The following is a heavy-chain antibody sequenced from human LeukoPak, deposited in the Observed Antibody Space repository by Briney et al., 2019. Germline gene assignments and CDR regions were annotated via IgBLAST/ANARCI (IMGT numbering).Heavy chain of an antibody. CDR1: GGSIGSYY. CDR3: ARPSRDGYRYTFHY. V-gene: IGHV4-59*01. Sequence: PSETLSLTCTVSGGSIGSYYWSWIRQPPGKGLEWIGYIYSSGSTNYSPSLKSRVSISVDTPKNQFSLRLSSVTAADTAVYYCARPSRDGYRYTFHYWGQGILVTVSS. J-gene: IGHJ4*02. CDR2: IYSSGST. D-gene: IGHD5-24*01.